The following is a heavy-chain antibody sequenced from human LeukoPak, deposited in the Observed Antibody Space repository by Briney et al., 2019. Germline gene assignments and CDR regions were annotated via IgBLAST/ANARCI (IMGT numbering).Heavy chain of an antibody. CDR1: GFTFGDYW. CDR3: ARKDRWELLLSWYFDL. D-gene: IGHD1-26*01. J-gene: IGHJ2*01. CDR2: IKQDGSEK. V-gene: IGHV3-7*01. Sequence: GGSLRLSCAASGFTFGDYWMTWVRQAPGKGLEWVAHIKQDGSEKYYVDSVKGRFTISRDNAKDSLYLQMNSLRAEDTAIYYCARKDRWELLLSWYFDLWGRGTLVTVSS.